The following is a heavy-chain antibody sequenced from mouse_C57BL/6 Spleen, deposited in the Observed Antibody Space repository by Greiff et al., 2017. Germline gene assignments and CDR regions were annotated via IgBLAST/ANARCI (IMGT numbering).Heavy chain of an antibody. V-gene: IGHV14-2*01. CDR2: IDPEDGET. CDR1: GFNIKDYY. J-gene: IGHJ2*01. Sequence: EVHLVESGAELVKPGASVKLSCTASGFNIKDYYMTWVKQRPEQGLEWIGRIDPEDGETNYAQKFQGKATITADTSPNTAYLQLSSLTSEDTAVYYCATGSPPDYWGQGTALTVSS. D-gene: IGHD6-2*01. CDR3: ATGSPPDY.